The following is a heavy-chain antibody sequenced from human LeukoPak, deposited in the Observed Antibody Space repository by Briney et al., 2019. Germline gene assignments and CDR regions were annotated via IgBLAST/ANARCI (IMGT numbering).Heavy chain of an antibody. CDR1: GYTFTGCC. CDR2: INPNNGGT. D-gene: IGHD5-12*01. V-gene: IGHV1-2*02. J-gene: IGHJ5*02. CDR3: VRDPRGYSGYENWFDP. Sequence: ASVKVSCKASGYTFTGCCIHWVRQAPGQGLEWMGWINPNNGGTNYAQRYQDRVTMTRDTSISTAYMELSSLRSDDTAVYYCVRDPRGYSGYENWFDPWGQGTLVTVSS.